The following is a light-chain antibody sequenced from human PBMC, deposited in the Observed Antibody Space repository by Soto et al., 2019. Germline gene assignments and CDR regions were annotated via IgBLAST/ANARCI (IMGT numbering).Light chain of an antibody. CDR1: TSDIGAYNY. V-gene: IGLV2-8*02. Sequence: QSALTQPPSASRSPGQSVTISCTGTTSDIGAYNYVSWYQQRPGKAPKLIIYEVTRRPSGVPDRIFGSKSYTTASLTVSGLQAEDEADYYCSSFAGTNSFVFGTGTKLTVL. CDR2: EVT. CDR3: SSFAGTNSFV. J-gene: IGLJ1*01.